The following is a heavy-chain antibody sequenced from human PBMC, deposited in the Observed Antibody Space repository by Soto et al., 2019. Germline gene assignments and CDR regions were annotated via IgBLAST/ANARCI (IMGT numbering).Heavy chain of an antibody. D-gene: IGHD4-17*01. Sequence: GGSLRLSCAASGFTFSSYGMHWVRQAPGKGLEWVAVIWYDGSNKYYADSVKGRFTISRDNSKNTLYLQMNSLRAEDTAVYYCARDSLRWYFDYWGQGTLVTVSS. V-gene: IGHV3-33*01. CDR1: GFTFSSYG. CDR2: IWYDGSNK. J-gene: IGHJ4*02. CDR3: ARDSLRWYFDY.